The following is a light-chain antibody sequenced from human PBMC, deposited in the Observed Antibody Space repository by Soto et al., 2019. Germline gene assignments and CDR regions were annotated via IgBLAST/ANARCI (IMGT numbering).Light chain of an antibody. Sequence: EMVMTQSPATLSVSPGERATLSCRASQNLSRNLAWYQQQPGQAPRLLIYGASTRATGIPARFSGSGSGTDFTLTISSLQSEDLTVYYCQQYDNWPHTFGQGTKREIK. CDR2: GAS. CDR3: QQYDNWPHT. V-gene: IGKV3-15*01. J-gene: IGKJ2*01. CDR1: QNLSRN.